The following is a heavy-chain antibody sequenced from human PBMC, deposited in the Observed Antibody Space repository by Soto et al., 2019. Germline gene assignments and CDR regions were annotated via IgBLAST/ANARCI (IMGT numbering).Heavy chain of an antibody. D-gene: IGHD2-21*01. Sequence: QVQLVQSGAELKKTGSSVKVSCRASGDTFSSYAVNWVRQAPERGLEWMGRIITVLGTTDYAQNFKGRLTITAEKSTKTVYMELSSLRSEDTAVYYCARRRYCGYDCYHKHYYGMDVWGQGTTGTVAS. CDR1: GDTFSSYA. J-gene: IGHJ6*02. V-gene: IGHV1-69*08. CDR3: ARRRYCGYDCYHKHYYGMDV. CDR2: IITVLGTT.